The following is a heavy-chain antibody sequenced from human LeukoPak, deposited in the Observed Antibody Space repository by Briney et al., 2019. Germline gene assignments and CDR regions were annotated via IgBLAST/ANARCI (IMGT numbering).Heavy chain of an antibody. D-gene: IGHD6-19*01. V-gene: IGHV1-2*02. Sequence: ASVKVSCKASGYTFTGYYMHWVRQAPGQGLEWMGWINPNSGGTNYAQKFQGRVTMTRDTSISTACMELSRLRSDDTAVYYCARDKPPYSSGWYREDWFDPWGQGTLVTVSS. J-gene: IGHJ5*02. CDR3: ARDKPPYSSGWYREDWFDP. CDR2: INPNSGGT. CDR1: GYTFTGYY.